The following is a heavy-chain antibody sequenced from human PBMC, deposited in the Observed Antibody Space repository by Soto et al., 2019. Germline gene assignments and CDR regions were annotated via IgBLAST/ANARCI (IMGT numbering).Heavy chain of an antibody. Sequence: SETLSLTCTVSGGSISSGGYYWSWIRQHPGKGLEWIGYIYYSGSTYYNPSLKSRVTISVDTSKNQFSLKLSSVTAADTAVYYCARDGYYDGNGVFDIWGQGTMVTVSS. CDR2: IYYSGST. J-gene: IGHJ3*02. V-gene: IGHV4-31*03. CDR1: GGSISSGGYY. CDR3: ARDGYYDGNGVFDI. D-gene: IGHD3-22*01.